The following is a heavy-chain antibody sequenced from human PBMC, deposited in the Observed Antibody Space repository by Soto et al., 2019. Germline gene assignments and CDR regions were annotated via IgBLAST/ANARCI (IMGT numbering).Heavy chain of an antibody. D-gene: IGHD3-22*01. Sequence: PSETLSLTCTVSGGSISSGGYYWSWIRQHPGKGLEWIGYIHYSGSTYYNPSLKSRVTISVDTSKNQFSLKLSSVTAADTAVYYCARFGYSTNIGIDYWGQGTLVTVSS. V-gene: IGHV4-31*03. J-gene: IGHJ4*02. CDR2: IHYSGST. CDR1: GGSISSGGYY. CDR3: ARFGYSTNIGIDY.